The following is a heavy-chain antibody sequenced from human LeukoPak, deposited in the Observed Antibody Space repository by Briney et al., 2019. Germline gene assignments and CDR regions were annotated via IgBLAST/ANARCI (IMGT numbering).Heavy chain of an antibody. V-gene: IGHV3-74*01. CDR2: ISNDGSST. D-gene: IGHD3-16*01. CDR3: ARERGFHYFDY. CDR1: GFTFTTDW. Sequence: GGSLRLSCAASGFTFTTDWIHWGRQAPGKGLLWVSRISNDGSSTTYADSVKGRFTISRDNAKNTVYLQMNGLRAEDTAVYYCARERGFHYFDYWGQGTLVTVSS. J-gene: IGHJ4*02.